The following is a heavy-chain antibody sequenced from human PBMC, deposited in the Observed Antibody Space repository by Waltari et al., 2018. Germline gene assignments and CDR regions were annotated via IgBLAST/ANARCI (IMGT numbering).Heavy chain of an antibody. CDR3: ARDHICGATVPFRWFDP. CDR2: IYTSGST. D-gene: IGHD4-4*01. Sequence: QVQLQESGPGLVKPSQTLSLTCTVSGGSISSGSYYWSWIRQPAGKGLEWIGRIYTSGSTNYNPSLKSRVTSSLDTSKNQFSLKLSSVTAADTAVYYCARDHICGATVPFRWFDPWGQGTLVTVSS. J-gene: IGHJ5*02. CDR1: GGSISSGSYY. V-gene: IGHV4-61*02.